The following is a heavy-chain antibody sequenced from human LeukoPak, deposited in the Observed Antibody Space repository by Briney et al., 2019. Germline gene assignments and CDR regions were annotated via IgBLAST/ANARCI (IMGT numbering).Heavy chain of an antibody. Sequence: ASVKVSCKASGYTFTSYDINRVRQATGQGLEWMGWMNPNSGNTGYAQKFQGRVTMTRNTSISTAYMELSSLRSEDTAVYYCARNSIVVVPAATRPHNWFDPWGQGTLVTVSS. CDR2: MNPNSGNT. J-gene: IGHJ5*02. V-gene: IGHV1-8*01. D-gene: IGHD2-2*01. CDR1: GYTFTSYD. CDR3: ARNSIVVVPAATRPHNWFDP.